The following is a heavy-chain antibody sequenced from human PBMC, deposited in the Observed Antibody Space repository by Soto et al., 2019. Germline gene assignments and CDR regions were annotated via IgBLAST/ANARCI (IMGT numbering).Heavy chain of an antibody. V-gene: IGHV1-24*01. CDR3: ATALDYYDSSGYLDY. CDR1: GYTLTELS. J-gene: IGHJ4*02. Sequence: ASVKVSCKVSGYTLTELSMHWVRQAPGKGLEWMGGFDPEDGETIYAQKFQGRVTMTEDTSTDTAYMELSSLRSEDTAVYYCATALDYYDSSGYLDYWGKGTLVTVSS. CDR2: FDPEDGET. D-gene: IGHD3-22*01.